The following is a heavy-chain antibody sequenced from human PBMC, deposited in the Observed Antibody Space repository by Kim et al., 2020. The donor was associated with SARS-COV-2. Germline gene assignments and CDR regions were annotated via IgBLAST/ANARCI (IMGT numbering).Heavy chain of an antibody. J-gene: IGHJ6*02. CDR1: GGSISSSNW. V-gene: IGHV4-4*02. D-gene: IGHD6-19*01. CDR3: ARAYSSGWYGGYYYGMDV. Sequence: SETLSLTCAVSGGSISSSNWWSWVRQPPGKGLEWIGEIYHSGSTNYNPSLKSRVTISVDKSKNQFSLKLSSVTAADTAVYYCARAYSSGWYGGYYYGMDVWGRGTTVTVSS. CDR2: IYHSGST.